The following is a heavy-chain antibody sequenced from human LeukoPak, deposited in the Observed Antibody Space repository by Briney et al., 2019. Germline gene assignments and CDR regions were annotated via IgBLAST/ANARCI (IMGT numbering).Heavy chain of an antibody. Sequence: SETLSLTCTVSCGSISSYYGSWSRQPPGKELEWIGYIYYTGNTNYNPSLKSRVTISVDTSKNQFSLKLSSVTAADTAVYHCARRVAARPDYFFFLWGQGTLVTVSS. V-gene: IGHV4-59*08. J-gene: IGHJ4*02. CDR3: ARRVAARPDYFFFL. D-gene: IGHD6-6*01. CDR1: CGSISSYY. CDR2: IYYTGNT.